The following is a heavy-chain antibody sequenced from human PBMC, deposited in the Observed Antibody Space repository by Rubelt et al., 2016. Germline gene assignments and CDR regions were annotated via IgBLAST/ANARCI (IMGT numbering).Heavy chain of an antibody. CDR3: ARRTDFWPRDDWFDP. CDR2: INHSGST. J-gene: IGHJ5*02. CDR1: GGPFSGYY. D-gene: IGHD3-3*01. V-gene: IGHV4-34*01. Sequence: QVQLQQWGAGLLKPSETLSLTCAVYGGPFSGYYWSWIRQPPGKGLEWIGEINHSGSTNYNPSLKSQVPISVDTSKNQLALKLSSVTATDTAVYYCARRTDFWPRDDWFDPWGQGTLVTVSS.